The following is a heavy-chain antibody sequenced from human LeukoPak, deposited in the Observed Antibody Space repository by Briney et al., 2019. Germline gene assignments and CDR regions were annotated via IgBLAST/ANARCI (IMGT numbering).Heavy chain of an antibody. J-gene: IGHJ4*02. D-gene: IGHD4/OR15-4a*01. CDR1: GFSFNLHG. V-gene: IGHV3-23*01. Sequence: GGTLTLSCAASGFSFNLHGMNWVRQAPGKGLEWVSGIGPSGSNTYYSDSVKGRFTISRDNSKNTLYLQMNSLRAEDTAVYYCARRAGAYSHPYDYWGQGTLVTVS. CDR3: ARRAGAYSHPYDY. CDR2: IGPSGSNT.